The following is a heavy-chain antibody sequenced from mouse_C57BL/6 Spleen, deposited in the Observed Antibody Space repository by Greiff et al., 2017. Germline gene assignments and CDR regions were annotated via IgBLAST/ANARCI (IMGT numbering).Heavy chain of an antibody. CDR1: GYTFTSYW. J-gene: IGHJ3*01. Sequence: QVQLKQPGAELVRPGTSVKLSCKASGYTFTSYWMHWVKQRPGQGLEWIGVIDPSDSYTNYNQKFKGKATLTVDTSSSTAYMQLSSLTSEDSAVYYCARAEVYDYDAGVWFAYWGQGTLVTVSA. D-gene: IGHD2-4*01. V-gene: IGHV1-59*01. CDR2: IDPSDSYT. CDR3: ARAEVYDYDAGVWFAY.